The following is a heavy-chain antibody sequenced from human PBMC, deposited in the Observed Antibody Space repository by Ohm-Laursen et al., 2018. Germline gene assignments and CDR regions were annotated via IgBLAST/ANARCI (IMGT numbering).Heavy chain of an antibody. J-gene: IGHJ4*02. V-gene: IGHV3-23*01. CDR2: LSGSGDTT. D-gene: IGHD6-19*01. Sequence: SLRLSCAASGFTFRWYAMSWVRQAPGKGLEWVSALSGSGDTTDYADSVEGRFTISRDNSQNMLYLQMNSLRVEDMAVYYCARGSSGWYEGVDYWGQGTLVTVSS. CDR1: GFTFRWYA. CDR3: ARGSSGWYEGVDY.